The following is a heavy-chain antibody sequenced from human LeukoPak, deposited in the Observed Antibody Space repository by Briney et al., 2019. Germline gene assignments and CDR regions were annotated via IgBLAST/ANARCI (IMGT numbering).Heavy chain of an antibody. CDR3: ARVAAAGSSDY. CDR1: GFTFSSYA. D-gene: IGHD6-13*01. CDR2: ISSNGGST. V-gene: IGHV3-64*01. Sequence: GGSLRLSCAASGFTFSSYAMHWVRQAPGKGLEYVSAISSNGGSTYYANSVKGRFTISRDNSKNTLYLQMGSLRAEDMAVYYCARVAAAGSSDYGGQGTLVTVSS. J-gene: IGHJ4*02.